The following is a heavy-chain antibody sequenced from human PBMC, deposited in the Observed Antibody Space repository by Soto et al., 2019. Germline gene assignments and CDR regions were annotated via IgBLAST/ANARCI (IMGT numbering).Heavy chain of an antibody. Sequence: QVQLVESGGGVVQPGRSLRLSCAASGFTFSSYAMHWVRQAPGKGLEWVAVISYDGSNKYYADSVKGRFTISRDNTKNTLYRQMNGLRAEDTAVYYWARVNDAGYSTSYGGQGTLVTVSS. V-gene: IGHV3-30-3*01. D-gene: IGHD6-13*01. J-gene: IGHJ4*02. CDR1: GFTFSSYA. CDR3: ARVNDAGYSTSY. CDR2: ISYDGSNK.